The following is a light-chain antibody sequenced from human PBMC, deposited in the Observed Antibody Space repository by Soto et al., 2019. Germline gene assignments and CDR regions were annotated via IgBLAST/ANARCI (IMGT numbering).Light chain of an antibody. CDR2: GAS. Sequence: EIVMTQSPATLSVSPGERATLSCRASQSVSSNLAWYQQKPGQAPRLLIYGASTRATGIPARFSGSGSGTEFTLTISNLRSEDVGVYCCQQYNNWPPWTFGQGTKVEIK. J-gene: IGKJ1*01. CDR3: QQYNNWPPWT. CDR1: QSVSSN. V-gene: IGKV3-15*01.